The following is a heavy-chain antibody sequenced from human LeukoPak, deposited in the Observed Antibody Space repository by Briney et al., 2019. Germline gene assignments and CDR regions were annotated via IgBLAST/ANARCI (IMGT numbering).Heavy chain of an antibody. CDR3: AKPTRGSDNSFLIDF. V-gene: IGHV1-69*13. D-gene: IGHD2/OR15-2a*01. CDR2: IIPIFGTA. J-gene: IGHJ4*02. Sequence: GASVKVSCKASGGTFSSYAISWVRQAPGQGLEWMGGIIPIFGTANYAQKFQGRVTITADESTSTAYMELSSLRSEDTAVYFCAKPTRGSDNSFLIDFWGQGTLVTVSS. CDR1: GGTFSSYA.